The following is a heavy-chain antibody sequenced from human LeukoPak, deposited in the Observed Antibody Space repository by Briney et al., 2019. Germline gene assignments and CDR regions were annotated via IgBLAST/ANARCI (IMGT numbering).Heavy chain of an antibody. Sequence: GGSLRLSCAASGFTFSSYGMHWVRQAPGKGLEWVAVISYDGSNKYYADSVKGRFTISRDNSKNTLYLQMNSLRAEDTAVYYCVRGSLASGVVVYYYYYLDVWGKGTTVTVSS. CDR1: GFTFSSYG. CDR2: ISYDGSNK. J-gene: IGHJ6*03. D-gene: IGHD3-3*01. CDR3: VRGSLASGVVVYYYYYLDV. V-gene: IGHV3-30*03.